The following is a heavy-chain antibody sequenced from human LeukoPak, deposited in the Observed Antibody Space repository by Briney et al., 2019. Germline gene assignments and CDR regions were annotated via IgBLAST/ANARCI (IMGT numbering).Heavy chain of an antibody. Sequence: KPSETLSLTCTVSGGSFSSYYWSWIRQPPGKGLEWIGYIYYSGSTNYNPSLKSRVTISVDTSKNQFSLKLSSMTAADTAVYYCARSYDFWSGYFDYWGQGTLVTVSS. D-gene: IGHD3-3*01. CDR3: ARSYDFWSGYFDY. J-gene: IGHJ4*02. CDR2: IYYSGST. V-gene: IGHV4-59*08. CDR1: GGSFSSYY.